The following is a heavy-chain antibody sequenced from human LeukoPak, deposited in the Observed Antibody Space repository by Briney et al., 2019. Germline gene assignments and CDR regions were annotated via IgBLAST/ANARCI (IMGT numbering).Heavy chain of an antibody. CDR1: GGTFSRYA. CDR3: ARDGEYCSSTSCPFQH. D-gene: IGHD2-2*01. V-gene: IGHV1-69*01. J-gene: IGHJ1*01. CDR2: IIPIFGTA. Sequence: SVKVSCKPSGGTFSRYAISWVRQAPGQGLEWMGGIIPIFGTANYAQKFQGRVTIPADESTSTAYMELSSLRSEDTAVYYCARDGEYCSSTSCPFQHWGQGTLVTVSS.